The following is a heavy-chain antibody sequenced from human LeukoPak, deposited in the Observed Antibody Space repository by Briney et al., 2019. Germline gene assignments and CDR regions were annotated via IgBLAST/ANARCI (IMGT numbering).Heavy chain of an antibody. J-gene: IGHJ5*02. V-gene: IGHV1-8*01. CDR3: ARGVTPTYYYGSGSHNWFDP. CDR1: GYTFTSYD. CDR2: MNPNSGNT. D-gene: IGHD3-10*01. Sequence: ASVKVSCKASGYTFTSYDINWVRQATGQGLELMGWMNPNSGNTGSAQKFQGRVTMTRNTSISTAYMELSSLRSEDTAVYYCARGVTPTYYYGSGSHNWFDPWGQGTLVTVSS.